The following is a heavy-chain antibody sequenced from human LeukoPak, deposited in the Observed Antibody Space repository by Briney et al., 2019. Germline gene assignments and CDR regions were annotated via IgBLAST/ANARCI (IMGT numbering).Heavy chain of an antibody. D-gene: IGHD2-2*01. Sequence: GGSLRLSCAASAFTFSTYDMNWVRQAPGKGLEWVSSISNISSCIYYADSVKGRFTISRDNAKNSLYLQMNSLRAEDTAVYYCARSDCSSTSCYRYFDLWGRGTLVTVSS. CDR1: AFTFSTYD. V-gene: IGHV3-21*01. CDR3: ARSDCSSTSCYRYFDL. CDR2: ISNISSCI. J-gene: IGHJ2*01.